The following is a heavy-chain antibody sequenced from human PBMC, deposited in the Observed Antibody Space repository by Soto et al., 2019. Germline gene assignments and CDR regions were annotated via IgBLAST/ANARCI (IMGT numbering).Heavy chain of an antibody. J-gene: IGHJ4*02. Sequence: EVQLVESGGDMVQPGRSLRLSCVASGFTFDDYAMWWVRQAPGKGLEWVSGISWNGNDIAYADSVKGRFTISRDDAKKALDLQMKSLRAEDTALYFCAKDMDRYDFWTGSSFDSWGQGTLVTVSS. CDR3: AKDMDRYDFWTGSSFDS. D-gene: IGHD3-3*01. V-gene: IGHV3-9*01. CDR1: GFTFDDYA. CDR2: ISWNGNDI.